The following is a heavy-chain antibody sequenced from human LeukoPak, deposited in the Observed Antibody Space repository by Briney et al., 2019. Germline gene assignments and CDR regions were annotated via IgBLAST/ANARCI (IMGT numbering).Heavy chain of an antibody. CDR1: GFTFSSYG. D-gene: IGHD3-10*01. J-gene: IGHJ4*02. CDR2: ISYDGSNK. V-gene: IGHV3-30*18. Sequence: GRSLRLSCAASGFTFSSYGMHWVRQAPGKGLEWVAVISYDGSNKYYADSVKGRFTISRDNSKNTLYLQMNSLRAEDTAVYYCAKDRGSGSTELDYGGQGTLVTVSS. CDR3: AKDRGSGSTELDY.